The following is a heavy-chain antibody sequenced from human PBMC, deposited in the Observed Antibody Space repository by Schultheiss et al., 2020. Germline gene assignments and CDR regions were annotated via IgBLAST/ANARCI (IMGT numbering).Heavy chain of an antibody. J-gene: IGHJ4*02. Sequence: ASVKVSCKASGYTFSSYAMTWVRQAPGQGLEWMGWITANNGNTNYAQKFQGRVTMSTDTSTSTAYMDLRSLRSDDTAVYYCARGGSYYAVDYWGQGTLVTVSS. CDR3: ARGGSYYAVDY. V-gene: IGHV1-18*04. CDR2: ITANNGNT. D-gene: IGHD1-26*01. CDR1: GYTFSSYA.